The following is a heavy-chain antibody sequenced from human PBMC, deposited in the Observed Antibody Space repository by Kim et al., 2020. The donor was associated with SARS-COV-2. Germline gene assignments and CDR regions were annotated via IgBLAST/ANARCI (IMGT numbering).Heavy chain of an antibody. CDR1: GFTFSSYG. D-gene: IGHD3-16*02. CDR2: ISYDGSNK. J-gene: IGHJ3*02. CDR3: AKSAGDDYVWGSYRSDAFDI. V-gene: IGHV3-30*18. Sequence: GGSLRLSCAASGFTFSSYGMHWVRQAPGKGLEWVAVISYDGSNKYYADSVKGRFTISRDNSKNTLYLQMNSLRAEDTAVYYCAKSAGDDYVWGSYRSDAFDIWGQGTMVTVSS.